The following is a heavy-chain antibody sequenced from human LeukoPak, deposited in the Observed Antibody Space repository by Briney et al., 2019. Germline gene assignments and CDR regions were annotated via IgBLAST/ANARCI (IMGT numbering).Heavy chain of an antibody. CDR2: IYNGDKT. CDR3: ATGEQWLALDY. D-gene: IGHD6-19*01. Sequence: PGGSLRLSCSASGSTISSDYMNWVRQAPGQGLEWVSTIYNGDKTNYADSVKGRFTISRDNSKSTLYLQMNSLRAEDTALYYCATGEQWLALDYWGQGTLVTVSS. J-gene: IGHJ4*02. V-gene: IGHV3-66*01. CDR1: GSTISSDY.